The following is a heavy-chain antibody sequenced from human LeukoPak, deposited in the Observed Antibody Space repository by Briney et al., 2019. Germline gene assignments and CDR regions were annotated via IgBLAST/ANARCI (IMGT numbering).Heavy chain of an antibody. J-gene: IGHJ4*02. Sequence: GGSLRLSCAASEFAFNNYWMHWVRQAPGKGLVWVSRIKNDGKITTYADSVKGRFTTSRDNAKNSLYLQMDSLRVEDTAFYYCARDLAYSRLDYWGQGMLVTVSS. D-gene: IGHD5-18*01. CDR3: ARDLAYSRLDY. CDR2: IKNDGKIT. CDR1: EFAFNNYW. V-gene: IGHV3-74*01.